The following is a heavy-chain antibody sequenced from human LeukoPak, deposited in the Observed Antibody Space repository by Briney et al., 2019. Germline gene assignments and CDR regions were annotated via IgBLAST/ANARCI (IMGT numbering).Heavy chain of an antibody. Sequence: SLRLSCAASGFTFDDYAMHWVRQAPGKGLEWVSGISWNSGSIGYADSVKGRFTISRDNAKNSLYLQMNSLRAEDTALYYCAKDERSYDILTGYYDYWGQGTLVTVSS. J-gene: IGHJ4*02. CDR2: ISWNSGSI. D-gene: IGHD3-9*01. V-gene: IGHV3-9*01. CDR3: AKDERSYDILTGYYDY. CDR1: GFTFDDYA.